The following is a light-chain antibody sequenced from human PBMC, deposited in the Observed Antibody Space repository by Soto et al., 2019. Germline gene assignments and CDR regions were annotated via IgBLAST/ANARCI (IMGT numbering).Light chain of an antibody. CDR2: GAS. CDR3: QQYGSSPIT. J-gene: IGKJ5*01. Sequence: EIVLTQSPGTLSLSPGERAILSCRASQSVSSNFLAWYQQKSGQAPRLLIYGASSRATGIPDRFTGSGSGTDFTLTISRLEPEDFAAYYCQQYGSSPITFGQGTRLDIK. CDR1: QSVSSNF. V-gene: IGKV3-20*01.